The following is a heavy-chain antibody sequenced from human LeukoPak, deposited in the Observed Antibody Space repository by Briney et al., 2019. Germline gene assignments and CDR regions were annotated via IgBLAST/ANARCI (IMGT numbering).Heavy chain of an antibody. D-gene: IGHD3-10*01. Sequence: GGSLTLFCAASGFTLSLYDLHWVRHATGKDVEWVSGVGPAGGTYYADSAKGRFIISREDAKASRYLQMNSLRAVDTAVYHCARGGSGSYRIRDYFYGMDVWGQGTTVTVSS. V-gene: IGHV3-13*01. J-gene: IGHJ6*02. CDR3: ARGGSGSYRIRDYFYGMDV. CDR1: GFTLSLYD. CDR2: VGPAGGT.